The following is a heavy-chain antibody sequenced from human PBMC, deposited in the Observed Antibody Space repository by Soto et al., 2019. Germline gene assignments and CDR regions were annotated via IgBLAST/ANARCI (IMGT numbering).Heavy chain of an antibody. Sequence: GGSLRLSCAASGFTFSSYAMHWVRQAPGKGLEWVAVISYDGSNKYYADSVKGRFTISRDNSKNTLYLQMNSLRAEDTAGDYCAREGARGAYYYDSSGYRYFDYWGQGTLVTVSS. V-gene: IGHV3-30-3*01. D-gene: IGHD3-22*01. CDR1: GFTFSSYA. CDR2: ISYDGSNK. CDR3: AREGARGAYYYDSSGYRYFDY. J-gene: IGHJ4*02.